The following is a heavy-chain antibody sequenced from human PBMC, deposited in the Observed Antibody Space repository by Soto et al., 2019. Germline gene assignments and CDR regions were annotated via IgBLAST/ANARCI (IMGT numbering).Heavy chain of an antibody. J-gene: IGHJ6*03. CDR3: ARDDGSCSSTSCHLYYYYYYMDV. Sequence: GGSLRLSCAASGFTFSSYSMNLVRQAPGKGLEWVSYISSSSSTIYYADSVKGRFTISRDNAKNSLYLQMNSLRAEDTAVYYCARDDGSCSSTSCHLYYYYYYMDVWGKGTTVTVSS. V-gene: IGHV3-48*01. CDR2: ISSSSSTI. CDR1: GFTFSSYS. D-gene: IGHD2-2*01.